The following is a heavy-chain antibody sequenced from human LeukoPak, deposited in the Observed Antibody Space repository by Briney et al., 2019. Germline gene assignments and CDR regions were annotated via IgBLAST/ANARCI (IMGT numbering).Heavy chain of an antibody. V-gene: IGHV1-18*01. Sequence: ASVKVSCKPSGFMFRNYGISWVRQAPGLGLEWMGWISGYNGNTQYSRNFQGRVNMTTDTSTNTVYMEMRWLRFDDTAVYFCARDHGSTRPYYFDFWGQGTLVTVSS. CDR1: GFMFRNYG. CDR2: ISGYNGNT. J-gene: IGHJ4*02. D-gene: IGHD3-10*01. CDR3: ARDHGSTRPYYFDF.